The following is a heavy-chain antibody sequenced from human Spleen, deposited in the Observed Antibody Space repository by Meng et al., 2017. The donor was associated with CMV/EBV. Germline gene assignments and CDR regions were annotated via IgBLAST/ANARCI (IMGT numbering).Heavy chain of an antibody. CDR3: ARTRDSGSYYVLDY. CDR2: IRYDGSNK. CDR1: GLVFSAYS. Sequence: GGSLRLSCAASGLVFSAYSMHWVRQTPGKGLEWVAFIRYDGSNKYYGDSVKGRFTISRDNAKNSLYLQMNSLRAEDTAVYYCARTRDSGSYYVLDYWGQGTLVTVSS. J-gene: IGHJ4*02. D-gene: IGHD1-26*01. V-gene: IGHV3-30*02.